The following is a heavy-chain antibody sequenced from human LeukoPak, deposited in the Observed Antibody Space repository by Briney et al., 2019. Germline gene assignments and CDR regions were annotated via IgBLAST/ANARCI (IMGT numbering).Heavy chain of an antibody. CDR2: INSDGSST. CDR3: STGSGHAFDI. J-gene: IGHJ3*02. Sequence: PGGSLRLSCAASGFTFSSYLMHWVRQVPGKGLVWVSRINSDGSSTSYADSVKGRFTISRDNAKNTLHVQMNSLRAEDTAVYYCSTGSGHAFDIWGRGTMVTVSS. D-gene: IGHD3-10*01. V-gene: IGHV3-74*01. CDR1: GFTFSSYL.